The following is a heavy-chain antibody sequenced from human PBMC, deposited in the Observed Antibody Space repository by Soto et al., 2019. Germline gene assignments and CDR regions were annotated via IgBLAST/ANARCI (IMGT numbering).Heavy chain of an antibody. D-gene: IGHD3-3*01. V-gene: IGHV3-30*18. CDR3: AKLFPAPDTSLTYYDFWSGPKKNYYYYMDV. CDR1: GFTFSSYG. CDR2: ISYDGSNK. J-gene: IGHJ6*03. Sequence: GGSLRLSCAASGFTFSSYGMHWVRQAPGKGLEWVAVISYDGSNKYYADSVKGRFTISRDNSKNTLYLQMNSLRAEDTAVYYCAKLFPAPDTSLTYYDFWSGPKKNYYYYMDVWGKGTTVTVSS.